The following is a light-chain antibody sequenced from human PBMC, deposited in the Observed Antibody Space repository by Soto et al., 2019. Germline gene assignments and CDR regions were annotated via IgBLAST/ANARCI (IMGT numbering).Light chain of an antibody. CDR2: GAS. CDR3: QQYNNWPQT. V-gene: IGKV3-15*01. J-gene: IGKJ2*01. Sequence: EMVMTQSPATLSVSPGERATLSCRASQSVSSSYLAWYQQKPGQAPRLLIYGASTRATGIPARFSGSGSGTEFTHTISSLQSEDIAVYYCQQYNNWPQTFGHGTKLEIK. CDR1: QSVSSSY.